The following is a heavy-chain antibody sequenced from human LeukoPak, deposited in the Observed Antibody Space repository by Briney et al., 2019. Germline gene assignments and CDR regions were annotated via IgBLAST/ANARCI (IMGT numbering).Heavy chain of an antibody. CDR1: GFTFSSYW. V-gene: IGHV3-7*01. Sequence: GGSLRLSCAASGFTFSSYWMSWVRQAPGKGLEWVANIKQDGSEKYYVDSVKGRFTISRDNAKNSLYLQMNSLRAEDTAVYYCARVGYYYGSGSYYGYYYYYMDVWGKGTTVTISS. D-gene: IGHD3-10*01. CDR2: IKQDGSEK. J-gene: IGHJ6*03. CDR3: ARVGYYYGSGSYYGYYYYYMDV.